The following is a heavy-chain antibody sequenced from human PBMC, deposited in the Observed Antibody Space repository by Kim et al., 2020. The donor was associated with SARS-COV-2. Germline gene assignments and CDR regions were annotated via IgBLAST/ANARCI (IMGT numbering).Heavy chain of an antibody. CDR3: TADSAQGGSSWFFYHSYNRIYA. CDR2: IKSKTDGGTT. V-gene: IGHV3-15*01. CDR1: GFTFSNAW. Sequence: GGSLRLSCAASGFTFSNAWMSWVRQAPGKGLEWVAGIKSKTDGGTTDYAAQVQVRFTISREDSTNTLYLQMNSLKTEDTSGYYCTADSAQGGSSWFFYHSYNRIYAWGQRTTRTPSP. J-gene: IGHJ6*01. D-gene: IGHD6-13*01.